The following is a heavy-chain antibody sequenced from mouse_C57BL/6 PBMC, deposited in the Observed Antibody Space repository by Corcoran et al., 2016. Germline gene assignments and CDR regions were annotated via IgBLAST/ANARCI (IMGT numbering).Heavy chain of an antibody. Sequence: QVQLQQSGAELVKPGASVKISCKASGYAFSSYWMNWVKQRPGKGLEWIGQIYPGDGDTNYNGKFKGKATLTADKSSSTAYMQLSSLTSEDSAVYFCARSLYYYGSSYVIWFAYWGQGTLVTVSA. V-gene: IGHV1-80*01. J-gene: IGHJ3*01. CDR2: IYPGDGDT. CDR3: ARSLYYYGSSYVIWFAY. D-gene: IGHD1-1*01. CDR1: GYAFSSYW.